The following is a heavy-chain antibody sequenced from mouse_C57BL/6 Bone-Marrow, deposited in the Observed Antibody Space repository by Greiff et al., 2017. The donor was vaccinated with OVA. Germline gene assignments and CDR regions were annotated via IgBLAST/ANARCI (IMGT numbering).Heavy chain of an antibody. Sequence: VQLVESGAELVKPGASVKISCKASGYAFSSYWMNWVKQRPGKGLEWIGQIYPGDGDTNYNGKFKGKATLTADKSSSTAYMQLSSLTSEDSAVYFCARGGLRCYYFDYWGQGTTLTVSS. D-gene: IGHD2-14*01. CDR3: ARGGLRCYYFDY. CDR1: GYAFSSYW. J-gene: IGHJ2*01. CDR2: IYPGDGDT. V-gene: IGHV1-80*01.